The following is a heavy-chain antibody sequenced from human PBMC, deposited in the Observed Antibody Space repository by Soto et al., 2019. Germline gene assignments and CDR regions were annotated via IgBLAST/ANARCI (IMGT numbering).Heavy chain of an antibody. J-gene: IGHJ1*01. D-gene: IGHD2-15*01. CDR3: AREENCSGGTCYSEYFHR. CDR1: GYLFTAYS. Sequence: AAVKVSCKASGYLFTAYSMHWVRLAPGQGLEWMGVVNPSGGSTKYAQNFQGRVTMTRDTSTTTIYMELSSLRSDDTAIYYCAREENCSGGTCYSEYFHRWGQGTLVTV. V-gene: IGHV1-46*01. CDR2: VNPSGGST.